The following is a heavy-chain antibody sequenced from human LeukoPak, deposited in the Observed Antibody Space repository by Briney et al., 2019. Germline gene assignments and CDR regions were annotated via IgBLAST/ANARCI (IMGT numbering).Heavy chain of an antibody. Sequence: GASVKVSCKASGYTFTGYYMRWVRQAPKQGREWIGWINPNSGGTNYAQKFQGRVTMTRDTSISTAYMELSRLRSDDTAVYYCAIWFGELSSPNWFDPWGQGTLVTVSS. CDR1: GYTFTGYY. J-gene: IGHJ5*02. D-gene: IGHD3-10*01. CDR3: AIWFGELSSPNWFDP. V-gene: IGHV1-2*02. CDR2: INPNSGGT.